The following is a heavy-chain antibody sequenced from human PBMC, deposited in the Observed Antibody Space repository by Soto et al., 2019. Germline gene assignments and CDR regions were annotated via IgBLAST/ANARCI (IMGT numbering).Heavy chain of an antibody. CDR1: GYTFTGYY. Sequence: RASVKVSCKASGYTFTGYYMHWVRQAPGQGLEWMGWINPNSGGTNYAQKFQGRVTMTRDTSISTAYMELSRLRSDDTAVYYCARDWVLRFLEWPPRGQWGQGTLVTVSS. D-gene: IGHD3-3*01. CDR3: ARDWVLRFLEWPPRGQ. V-gene: IGHV1-2*02. CDR2: INPNSGGT. J-gene: IGHJ4*02.